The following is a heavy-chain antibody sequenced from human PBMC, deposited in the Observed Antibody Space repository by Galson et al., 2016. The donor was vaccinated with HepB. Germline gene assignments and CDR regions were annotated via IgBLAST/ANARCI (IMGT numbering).Heavy chain of an antibody. D-gene: IGHD3-9*01. J-gene: IGHJ4*02. V-gene: IGHV6-1*01. CDR3: ARADYDILTGYYITIPPFDY. Sequence: CAISGDSVSRNSAAWNWIRQSPSRGLEWLGRTYYRSKWYNDYAVSVKSRITINPDTSKNQFSLQLNSVTPEDTAIYYCARADYDILTGYYITIPPFDYWGQGTLVTVSS. CDR1: GDSVSRNSAA. CDR2: TYYRSKWYN.